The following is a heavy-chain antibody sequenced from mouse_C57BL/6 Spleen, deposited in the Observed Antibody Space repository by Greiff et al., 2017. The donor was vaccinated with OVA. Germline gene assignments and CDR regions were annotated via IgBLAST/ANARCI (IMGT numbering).Heavy chain of an antibody. CDR3: ARRGLRSYYAMDY. CDR1: GYTFTSYW. CDR2: IHPNSGST. Sequence: VQLQQPGAELVKPGASVKLSCKASGYTFTSYWMHWVKQRPGQGLEWIGMIHPNSGSTNYNEKFKSKATLTVDKSSSTAYMQLSSLTSEDSAVYYCARRGLRSYYAMDYWGQGTSVTVSS. J-gene: IGHJ4*01. V-gene: IGHV1-64*01. D-gene: IGHD2-4*01.